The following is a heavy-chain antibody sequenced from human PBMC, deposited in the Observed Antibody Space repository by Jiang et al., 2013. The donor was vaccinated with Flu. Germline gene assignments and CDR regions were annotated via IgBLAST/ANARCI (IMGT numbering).Heavy chain of an antibody. Sequence: PGESLKISCKGSGYSFTSYWIGWVRQMPGKGLEWMGIIYPGDSDTRYSPSFQGQVTISADKSISTAYLQWSSLKASDTAMYYCARLDGSTAGVEYFQHWGQGTLVTVSS. V-gene: IGHV5-51*01. CDR1: GYSFTSYW. J-gene: IGHJ1*01. CDR2: IYPGDSDT. D-gene: IGHD3/OR15-3a*01. CDR3: ARLDGSTAGVEYFQH.